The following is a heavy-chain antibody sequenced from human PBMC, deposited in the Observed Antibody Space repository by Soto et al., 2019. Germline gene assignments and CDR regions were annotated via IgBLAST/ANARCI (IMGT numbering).Heavy chain of an antibody. Sequence: QVQLVESGGGVVQPGRSLRLSCAASGFTFRNFGMHWVRQAPGKGLEWVAVIWYDGSDQYYADSVKGRFTISRDNSKNRLYLQMNSLRAEDTAVYYCARGVELDYYDMAAWGQGTTVSFSS. CDR3: ARGVELDYYDMAA. J-gene: IGHJ6*02. V-gene: IGHV3-33*01. CDR1: GFTFRNFG. D-gene: IGHD6-6*01. CDR2: IWYDGSDQ.